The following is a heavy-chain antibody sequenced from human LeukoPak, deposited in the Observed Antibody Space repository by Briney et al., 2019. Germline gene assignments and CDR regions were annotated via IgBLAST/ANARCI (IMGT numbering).Heavy chain of an antibody. Sequence: ASVKVSCKASGYTFTSYDINWVRQATGQGPEWMGWMNPNSGNTGYAQKFQGRVTMTRNTSISTAYMELSSLRSEDTAVYYCARGYSYGQNYYYYYYMDVWGKGTTVTVSS. CDR3: ARGYSYGQNYYYYYYMDV. CDR1: GYTFTSYD. D-gene: IGHD5-18*01. CDR2: MNPNSGNT. V-gene: IGHV1-8*01. J-gene: IGHJ6*03.